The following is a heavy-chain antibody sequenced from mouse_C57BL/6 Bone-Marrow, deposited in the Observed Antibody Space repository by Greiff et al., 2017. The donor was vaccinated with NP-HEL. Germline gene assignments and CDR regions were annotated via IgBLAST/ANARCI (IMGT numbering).Heavy chain of an antibody. CDR1: GYTFTSYW. D-gene: IGHD2-2*01. CDR2: INPSSGYT. J-gene: IGHJ3*01. Sequence: VQLQQSGAELAKPGASVKLSCKASGYTFTSYWMHWVKQRPGQGLAWIGYINPSSGYTKYNQKFKYKATLTADKSSSTAYMQLSSLTYEDSAVYYCAREGYDGKAWFAYWGQGTLVTVSA. CDR3: AREGYDGKAWFAY. V-gene: IGHV1-7*01.